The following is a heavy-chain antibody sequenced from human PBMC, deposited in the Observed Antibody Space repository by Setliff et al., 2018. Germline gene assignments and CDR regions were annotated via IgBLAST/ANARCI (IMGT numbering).Heavy chain of an antibody. J-gene: IGHJ4*02. V-gene: IGHV4-34*01. CDR3: RYRSGYYNYDY. D-gene: IGHD3-3*01. Sequence: SETLSLTCTVYGWSSTNYYWGWIRQSPGKGLEWIGENNHSGSTNYNPSLKGRLTISVDASTNQFSLKLYSVTAADTAVYYCRYRSGYYNYDYWGQGTLVTVSS. CDR1: GWSSTNYY. CDR2: NNHSGST.